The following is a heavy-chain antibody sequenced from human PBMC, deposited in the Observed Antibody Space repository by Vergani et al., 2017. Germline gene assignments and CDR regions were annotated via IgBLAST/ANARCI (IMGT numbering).Heavy chain of an antibody. Sequence: QVQLVESGGGVVQPGRSLRLSCAASGFTFSSYAMPWVRQAPGKGLEWVAVISYDGSNKYYADSGKGRFTISRDNSKNTPYLQMNSLRAEDTAVYYCARADYGDEAMDDWGQGTLVTVSS. D-gene: IGHD4-17*01. CDR1: GFTFSSYA. V-gene: IGHV3-30*01. J-gene: IGHJ4*02. CDR2: ISYDGSNK. CDR3: ARADYGDEAMDD.